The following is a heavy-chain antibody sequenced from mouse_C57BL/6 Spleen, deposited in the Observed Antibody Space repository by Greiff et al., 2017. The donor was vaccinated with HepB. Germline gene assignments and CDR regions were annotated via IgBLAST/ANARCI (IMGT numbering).Heavy chain of an antibody. J-gene: IGHJ2*01. CDR2: IYPGDGDT. CDR1: GYAFSSSW. Sequence: QVQLQQSGPELVKPGASVKISCKASGYAFSSSWMNWVKQRPGKGLEWIGRIYPGDGDTNYNGKFKGKATLTADKSSSTAYMQLSSLTSEDSAVYFCARSTRGLLRYFDYWGQGTTLTVSS. D-gene: IGHD1-1*01. V-gene: IGHV1-82*01. CDR3: ARSTRGLLRYFDY.